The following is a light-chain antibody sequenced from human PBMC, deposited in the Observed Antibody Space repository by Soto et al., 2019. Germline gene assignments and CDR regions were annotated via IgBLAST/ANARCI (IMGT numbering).Light chain of an antibody. Sequence: EVVLTQSPATLSLSPGERATLSCRASENVRTFVDWYQQKPGQAPRLLIYGASNRATGIPARFSGSGSGTDFTLTISRLEPEDFAVFYCQHHGSSLTWTFGQGTKVEIK. V-gene: IGKV3-11*01. J-gene: IGKJ1*01. CDR2: GAS. CDR1: ENVRTF. CDR3: QHHGSSLTWT.